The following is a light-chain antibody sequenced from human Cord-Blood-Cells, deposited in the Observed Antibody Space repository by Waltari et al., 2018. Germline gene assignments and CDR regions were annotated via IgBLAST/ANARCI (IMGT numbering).Light chain of an antibody. CDR2: GAS. J-gene: IGKJ1*01. V-gene: IGKV3-15*01. CDR1: QSVSSN. Sequence: EIVMTQSPATLSVSPGERATLSCRASQSVSSNLAWYQQEPGQAPRLHIYGASTRTTGIPARFSGSGSGTEFTLTISSLQSEDFAVYYCQQYNNWPRTFGQGTKVEIK. CDR3: QQYNNWPRT.